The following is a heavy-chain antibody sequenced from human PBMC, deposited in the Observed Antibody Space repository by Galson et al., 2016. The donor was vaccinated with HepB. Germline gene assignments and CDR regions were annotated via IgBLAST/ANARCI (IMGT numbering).Heavy chain of an antibody. CDR2: IKEDGSKT. CDR1: GLTFSSYW. J-gene: IGHJ4*02. Sequence: SLRLSCAASGLTFSSYWMTWVRQAPGKGLEWVAYIKEDGSKTDYVDSVRGRFTISRDNAQNSLYLQMNSLRAEDTAVYYCARDRGWNNDDYWGQGTLVTVS. V-gene: IGHV3-7*03. CDR3: ARDRGWNNDDY. D-gene: IGHD1/OR15-1a*01.